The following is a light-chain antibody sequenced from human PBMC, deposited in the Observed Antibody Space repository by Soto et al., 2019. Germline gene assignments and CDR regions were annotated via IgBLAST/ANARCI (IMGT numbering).Light chain of an antibody. J-gene: IGLJ2*01. CDR2: EVS. V-gene: IGLV2-14*01. CDR3: CSHAGRGSVL. CDR1: SSDVDVYNY. Sequence: QSALTQPASVSGSPGQSITISCTGTSSDVDVYNYVSWYQQSPGKAPKLIIYEVSNRPSGVSNRFSGSKSGNTASLTISGLQAEDESDYYCCSHAGRGSVLFGGGTQLTVL.